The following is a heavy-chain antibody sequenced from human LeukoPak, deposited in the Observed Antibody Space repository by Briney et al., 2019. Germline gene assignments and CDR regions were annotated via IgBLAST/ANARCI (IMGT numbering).Heavy chain of an antibody. CDR3: ARGRYSGSFFDY. CDR2: INHSGST. CDR1: GGSFSGYY. V-gene: IGHV4-34*01. D-gene: IGHD1-26*01. J-gene: IGHJ4*02. Sequence: SETMSLTCAVYGGSFSGYYWSWIRQPPGKGLEWIGEINHSGSTNYNPSLKSRVTISVDTSKNQFSLKLSSVTAADTAVYYCARGRYSGSFFDYWGQGTLVTVSS.